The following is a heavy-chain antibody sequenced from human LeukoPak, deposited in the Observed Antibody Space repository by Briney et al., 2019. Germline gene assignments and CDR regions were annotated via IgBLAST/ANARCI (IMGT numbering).Heavy chain of an antibody. CDR1: GFTFSSYA. Sequence: GGSLRLSCAASGFTFSSYAMHWVRQAPGKGLEWVANIKQDGSEKYYVDSVKGRFTVSRDNAKNSLYLQMNGLRAEDTAVYYCARPRWLQFGPHDCWGQGTLVTVSS. CDR3: ARPRWLQFGPHDC. J-gene: IGHJ4*02. D-gene: IGHD5-24*01. CDR2: IKQDGSEK. V-gene: IGHV3-7*01.